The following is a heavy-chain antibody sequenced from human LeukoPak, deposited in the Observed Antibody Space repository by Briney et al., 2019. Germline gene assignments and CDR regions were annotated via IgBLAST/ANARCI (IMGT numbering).Heavy chain of an antibody. D-gene: IGHD2-2*01. CDR1: GYTFTGYY. CDR2: INPNSGGT. CDR3: ARGSRCSSTSGFWWDHAGYYYGMDV. V-gene: IGHV1-2*02. J-gene: IGHJ6*02. Sequence: GASVKVSCKASGYTFTGYYMHWVRQAPGQGLEWMGWINPNSGGTNYAQKFRGRVTMTRDTSISTAYMELSRLRSDDTAVYYCARGSRCSSTSGFWWDHAGYYYGMDVWGQGTTVTVSS.